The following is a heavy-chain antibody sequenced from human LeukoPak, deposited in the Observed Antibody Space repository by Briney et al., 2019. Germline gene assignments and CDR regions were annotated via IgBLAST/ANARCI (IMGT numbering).Heavy chain of an antibody. V-gene: IGHV3-30-3*01. Sequence: PGGCLRLSRAACGFIHRSYALHGVRQAPGRGREWVAVISYDGSNKYYADSVKGRFTITGDNSKNTLYLQMNSLRAEDTAVYYCSKGGNSYPLGYWGRGTLVTVSS. CDR3: SKGGNSYPLGY. J-gene: IGHJ4*02. CDR2: ISYDGSNK. D-gene: IGHD5-18*01. CDR1: GFIHRSYA.